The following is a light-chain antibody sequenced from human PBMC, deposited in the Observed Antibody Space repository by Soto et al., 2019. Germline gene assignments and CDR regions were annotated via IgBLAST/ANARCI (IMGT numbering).Light chain of an antibody. CDR3: QQYNNWPPYT. CDR2: GAS. J-gene: IGKJ2*01. V-gene: IGKV3-15*01. Sequence: EILMTQSPATLSVSPGERVTLSCRASRSVSSNLAWYQQKPGQAPRLLLYGASTRATGIPARFSGSASRTEFTLTISSLQSEDFAVYYCQQYNNWPPYTFGQGTKLEIK. CDR1: RSVSSN.